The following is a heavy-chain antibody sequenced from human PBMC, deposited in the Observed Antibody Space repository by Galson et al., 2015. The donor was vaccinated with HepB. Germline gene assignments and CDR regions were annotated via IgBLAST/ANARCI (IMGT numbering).Heavy chain of an antibody. CDR3: TTDYNDILTGYNHYYYYGMDV. CDR2: IKSKTDGGTT. D-gene: IGHD3-9*01. J-gene: IGHJ6*02. Sequence: SLRLSCAASGFTFSNAWMSWVRQAPGKGLEWAGRIKSKTDGGTTDYAAPVKGRFTISRDDSKNTLYLQMNSLKTEDTAVYYCTTDYNDILTGYNHYYYYGMDVWGQGTTVTVSS. V-gene: IGHV3-15*01. CDR1: GFTFSNAW.